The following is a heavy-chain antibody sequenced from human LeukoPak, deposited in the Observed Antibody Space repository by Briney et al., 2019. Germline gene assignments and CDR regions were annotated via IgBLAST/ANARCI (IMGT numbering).Heavy chain of an antibody. CDR3: ARIAAGRDAFDI. V-gene: IGHV4-59*01. CDR2: IYYSGST. D-gene: IGHD6-6*01. Sequence: PSETLSLTCTVSGGSISSYYWSWIRQPPGKGLEWIGYIYYSGSTNYNASLKSRVSISVDTSKNQFSLKLSSVTAADTAVYYCARIAAGRDAFDIWGQGTMVTVS. CDR1: GGSISSYY. J-gene: IGHJ3*02.